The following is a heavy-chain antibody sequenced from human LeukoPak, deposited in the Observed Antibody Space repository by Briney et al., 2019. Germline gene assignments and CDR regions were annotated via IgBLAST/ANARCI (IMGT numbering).Heavy chain of an antibody. Sequence: GGSLRLSCAASGFTFSSYSMNWVRQAPGKGLEWVSYISSSSSTIYYADSVKGRFTISRDNAKNSLYLQMNSLRAEDTAVYYCARSGWPYYFDYWGQGTLVTVSS. V-gene: IGHV3-48*01. J-gene: IGHJ4*02. CDR3: ARSGWPYYFDY. CDR1: GFTFSSYS. D-gene: IGHD3-22*01. CDR2: ISSSSSTI.